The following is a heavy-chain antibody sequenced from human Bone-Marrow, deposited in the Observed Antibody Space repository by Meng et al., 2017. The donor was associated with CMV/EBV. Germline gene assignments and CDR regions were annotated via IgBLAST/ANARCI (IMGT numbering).Heavy chain of an antibody. CDR2: ISGSSSTI. Sequence: GESLKISCVASRFTFSSYSINWVRQAPGKGLEWVSYISGSSSTIYYADSVKGRFTVSRDNFKNILYLQMNSLRPEDTAVYYCAKDRNYYDSSGLYFHDWGQGTLVTVSS. CDR1: RFTFSSYS. D-gene: IGHD3-22*01. CDR3: AKDRNYYDSSGLYFHD. J-gene: IGHJ1*01. V-gene: IGHV3-48*01.